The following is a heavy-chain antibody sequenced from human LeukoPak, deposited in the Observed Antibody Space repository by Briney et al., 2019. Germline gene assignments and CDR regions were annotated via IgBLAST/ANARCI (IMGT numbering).Heavy chain of an antibody. CDR2: ISGSGGST. V-gene: IGHV3-23*01. D-gene: IGHD3-10*01. CDR1: GFTFSSYA. Sequence: GGSLRLSCAASGFTFSSYAMSWVRQAQGKGLEWVSAISGSGGSTYYADSVKGRFTISRDNSKNTLYLQMNSLRAEDTAVYYCAKDRLLWFGDINNWFDPWGQGTLVTVSS. CDR3: AKDRLLWFGDINNWFDP. J-gene: IGHJ5*02.